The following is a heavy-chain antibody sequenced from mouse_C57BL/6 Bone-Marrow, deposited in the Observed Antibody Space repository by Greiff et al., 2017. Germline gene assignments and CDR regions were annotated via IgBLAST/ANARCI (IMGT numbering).Heavy chain of an antibody. CDR2: IDPENGDT. J-gene: IGHJ3*01. V-gene: IGHV14-4*01. CDR3: TTLDYYGSEAWFAY. Sequence: VQLQQSGAELVRPGASVKLSCTASGFNIKDDYMHWVKQRPEQGLEWIGWIDPENGDTEYASKFQGKATITADTSSNTAYLQLSSLTSEDTAVYYCTTLDYYGSEAWFAYWGQGTLVTVSA. CDR1: GFNIKDDY. D-gene: IGHD1-1*01.